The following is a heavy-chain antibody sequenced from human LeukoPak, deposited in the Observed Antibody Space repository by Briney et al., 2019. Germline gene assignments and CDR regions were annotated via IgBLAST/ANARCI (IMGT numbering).Heavy chain of an antibody. V-gene: IGHV1-2*02. J-gene: IGHJ4*02. CDR3: AKGGYYYDSSGYPFDY. CDR1: GYTFTGYY. Sequence: ASVKVSCKASGYTFTGYYMHWVRQAPGQGLEWMGWINPNSGGTNYAQKFQGRVTMSRETFISTAYMELSRLRSEDTAVYFCAKGGYYYDSSGYPFDYWGQGTLVSVSS. CDR2: INPNSGGT. D-gene: IGHD3-22*01.